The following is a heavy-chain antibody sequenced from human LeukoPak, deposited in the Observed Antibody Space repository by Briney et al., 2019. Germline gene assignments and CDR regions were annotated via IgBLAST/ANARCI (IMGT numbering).Heavy chain of an antibody. V-gene: IGHV3-33*01. CDR3: AENRDSSGYYDY. CDR2: IWYDGSNK. CDR1: GFTFSSYG. J-gene: IGHJ4*02. D-gene: IGHD3-22*01. Sequence: GGSLRLSCAASGFTFSSYGMHWVRQAPGKGLEWVAVIWYDGSNKYYADSVKGRFTISRDNSKNTLYLQMNSLRAEDTAVYYCAENRDSSGYYDYWGQGTLVTVSS.